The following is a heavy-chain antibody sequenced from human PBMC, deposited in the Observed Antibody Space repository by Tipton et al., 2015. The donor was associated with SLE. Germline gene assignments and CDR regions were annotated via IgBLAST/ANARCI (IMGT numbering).Heavy chain of an antibody. Sequence: LRLSCAVYGGSFSGYYCSWIRQPPGKGLEWIGEINHSGSTNYNPSLKSRVTISVDTSKNQFSLKLRSVTAADTAVYYCARQALGISYHAFDVWGQGTMVTVSS. V-gene: IGHV4-34*01. CDR2: INHSGST. CDR1: GGSFSGYY. J-gene: IGHJ3*01. D-gene: IGHD7-27*01. CDR3: ARQALGISYHAFDV.